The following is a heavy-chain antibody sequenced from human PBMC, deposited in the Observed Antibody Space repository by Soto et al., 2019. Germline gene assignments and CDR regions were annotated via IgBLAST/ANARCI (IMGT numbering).Heavy chain of an antibody. D-gene: IGHD3-22*01. CDR3: ARWIRHYDSSGHTDY. Sequence: QVQLVQSGAEVKKPGASVKVSCKASGYTFTSYGITWVRQAPGQGLEWMGWISAYNGNTNYAQKLQGRVTMTTDTSTSTAYMELRSLRSDDTAVYFCARWIRHYDSSGHTDYWGQGTLVTVSS. V-gene: IGHV1-18*04. CDR2: ISAYNGNT. CDR1: GYTFTSYG. J-gene: IGHJ4*02.